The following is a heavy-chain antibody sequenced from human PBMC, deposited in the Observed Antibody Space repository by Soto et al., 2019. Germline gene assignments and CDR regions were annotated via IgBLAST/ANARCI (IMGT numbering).Heavy chain of an antibody. CDR1: GFTFSSYG. J-gene: IGHJ6*02. Sequence: QVQLVESGGGVVQPGRSLRLSCAASGFTFSSYGMHWVRQAPGKGLEWVAVISYDGSNKYYADSVKGRFIISRGNSKNRLYLQVASLRAEETAVYYCAKERGIAAADGIDVWGQGTTVTVSS. D-gene: IGHD6-13*01. CDR2: ISYDGSNK. V-gene: IGHV3-30*18. CDR3: AKERGIAAADGIDV.